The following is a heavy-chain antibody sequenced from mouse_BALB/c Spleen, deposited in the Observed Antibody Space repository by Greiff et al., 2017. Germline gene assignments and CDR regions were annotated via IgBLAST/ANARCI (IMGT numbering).Heavy chain of an antibody. CDR2: IDPANGNT. CDR1: GFNIKDTY. J-gene: IGHJ2*01. Sequence: EVMLVESGAELVKPGASVKLSCTASGFNIKDTYMHWVKQRPEQGLEWIGRIDPANGNTKYDPKFQGKATITADTSSNTAYLQLSSLTSEDTAVYYCARWSSPYFDYWGQGTTLTVSS. CDR3: ARWSSPYFDY. V-gene: IGHV14-3*02. D-gene: IGHD1-1*01.